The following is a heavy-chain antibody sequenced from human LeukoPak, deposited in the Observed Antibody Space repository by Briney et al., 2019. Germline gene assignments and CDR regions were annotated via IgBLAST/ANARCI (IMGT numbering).Heavy chain of an antibody. CDR2: INHSGST. CDR3: ARDSRAFDI. CDR1: GGSFSGYY. Sequence: SETLSLTCAVYGGSFSGYYWSWIRQPPGKGLEWIGEINHSGSTNYNPSLKSRVTISVDTSKNQFSLKLSSVTAADTAVYYCARDSRAFDIWGQGTMVTVSS. J-gene: IGHJ3*02. V-gene: IGHV4-34*01.